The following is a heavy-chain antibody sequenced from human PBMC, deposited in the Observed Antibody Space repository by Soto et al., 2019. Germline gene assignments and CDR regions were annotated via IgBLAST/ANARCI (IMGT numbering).Heavy chain of an antibody. D-gene: IGHD6-19*01. CDR1: GYMFTSYW. J-gene: IGHJ4*02. Sequence: HGESLKISCKGSGYMFTSYWIGWVRQMPGKGLEWMGIIHGGDSNTRYSPSFDGQVTISTDKSINTAYLQWSSLKASDTAMYYCARRITSSTGWDYWGQGTLVTV. CDR3: ARRITSSTGWDY. CDR2: IHGGDSNT. V-gene: IGHV5-51*01.